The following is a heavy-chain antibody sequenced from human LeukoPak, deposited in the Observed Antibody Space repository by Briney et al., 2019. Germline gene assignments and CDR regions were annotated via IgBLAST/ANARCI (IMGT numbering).Heavy chain of an antibody. J-gene: IGHJ4*02. CDR3: ATGESFDF. D-gene: IGHD7-27*01. CDR2: LYTSGST. Sequence: PETLCLTCTVSVGSISDHWWNWIRQPAGKGLEWIGRLYTSGSTSCNPSLRSRVAMSIDTSKNQFSLILTSVTAADTAVYYCATGESFDFWGQGDPVSVSS. V-gene: IGHV4-4*07. CDR1: VGSISDHW.